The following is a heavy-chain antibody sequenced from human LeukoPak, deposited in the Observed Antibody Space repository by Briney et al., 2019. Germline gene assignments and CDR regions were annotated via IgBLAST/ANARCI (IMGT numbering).Heavy chain of an antibody. J-gene: IGHJ4*02. CDR2: IYHSGST. Sequence: SETLSLTCAVSGGSISSSNWWSWIRQPPGKGLEWIGEIYHSGSTNYNPSLKSRVTISVDTSKNQFSLKLSSVTAADTAVYYCARHNDLLWFGDYSIDYWGQGTLVTVSS. D-gene: IGHD3-10*01. V-gene: IGHV4-4*02. CDR3: ARHNDLLWFGDYSIDY. CDR1: GGSISSSNW.